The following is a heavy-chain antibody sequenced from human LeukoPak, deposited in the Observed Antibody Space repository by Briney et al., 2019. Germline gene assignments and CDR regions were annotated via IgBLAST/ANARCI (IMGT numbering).Heavy chain of an antibody. Sequence: GGSLRVSCAASGVSFSDYGTSWVRQAPGEGVGWGSYISTTDDRMNYADSVKGRFTISRDNAKNSLFLQTNSLRVEDTAIYYCARVQRLLGNAYGIDYWGQGTLVTVSS. CDR3: ARVQRLLGNAYGIDY. V-gene: IGHV3-48*03. D-gene: IGHD3-10*01. J-gene: IGHJ4*02. CDR2: ISTTDDRM. CDR1: GVSFSDYG.